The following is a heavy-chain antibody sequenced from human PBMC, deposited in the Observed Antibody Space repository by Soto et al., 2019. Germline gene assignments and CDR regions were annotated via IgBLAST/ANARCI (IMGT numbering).Heavy chain of an antibody. CDR3: ARGQQLVANWLDP. J-gene: IGHJ5*01. CDR1: GFPFSDSY. D-gene: IGHD6-6*01. Sequence: PGGSLRLSCAASGFPFSDSYMAWIRQAPGKGLEEIATISSTGSTPYYADSVKGRFTISRDNAQNSLYLEMNNLRAEDTAVYYCARGQQLVANWLDPWGQGILDTVSS. V-gene: IGHV3-11*01. CDR2: ISSTGSTP.